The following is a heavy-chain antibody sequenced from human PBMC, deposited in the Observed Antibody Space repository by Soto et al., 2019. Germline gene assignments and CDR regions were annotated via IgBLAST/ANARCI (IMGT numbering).Heavy chain of an antibody. V-gene: IGHV4-30-4*01. CDR3: ARDGRLTTADY. CDR2: IYYSGST. Sequence: PSETLSLTCTVSGGSISSGDYYWSWIRQPPGKGLEWIGYIYYSGSTYYNPSLKSRVTISVDTSKNQFSLKLSSVTAADTAVYYCARDGRLTTADYWGQGTLVTVSS. CDR1: GGSISSGDYY. D-gene: IGHD4-4*01. J-gene: IGHJ4*02.